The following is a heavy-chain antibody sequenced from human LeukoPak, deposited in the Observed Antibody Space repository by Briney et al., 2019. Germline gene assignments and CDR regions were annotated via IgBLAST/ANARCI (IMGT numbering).Heavy chain of an antibody. CDR2: ISGSGGST. CDR1: GFTFSSYA. V-gene: IGHV3-23*01. CDR3: ARDLPPRAGSSWYGPLDY. D-gene: IGHD6-13*01. Sequence: PGGSLRLSCAASGFTFSSYAMSWVRQAPGKGLEWVSAISGSGGSTYYADSVKGRFTISRDNAKNSLYLQMNSLRAEDTAVYYCARDLPPRAGSSWYGPLDYWGQATPVTASS. J-gene: IGHJ4*02.